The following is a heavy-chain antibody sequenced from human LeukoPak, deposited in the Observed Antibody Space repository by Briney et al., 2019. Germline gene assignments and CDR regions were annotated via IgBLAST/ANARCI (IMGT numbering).Heavy chain of an antibody. V-gene: IGHV3-11*04. D-gene: IGHD3-10*01. CDR2: ISSSGSTI. J-gene: IGHJ4*02. Sequence: KPGGSLRLSCVASGFTFSDYYMSWIRQAPGKGLEWVSYISSSGSTIYYADSVKGRFTISRDNAKNSLYLQMNSLRAEDTAVYYCARDPLWFGELYYFDYWGQGTLVTVSS. CDR1: GFTFSDYY. CDR3: ARDPLWFGELYYFDY.